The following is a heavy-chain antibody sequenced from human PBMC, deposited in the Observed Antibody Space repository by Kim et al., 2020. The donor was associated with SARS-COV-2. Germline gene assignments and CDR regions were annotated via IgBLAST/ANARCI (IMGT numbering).Heavy chain of an antibody. CDR1: GFTFSDWS. D-gene: IGHD5-18*01. CDR2: IRGGSDII. V-gene: IGHV3-48*02. J-gene: IGHJ5*02. Sequence: GGSLRLSCITSGFTFSDWSMNWVRQTPGKGLEWVAYIRGGSDIIYYADSVRVRFTISRDNAKNSLYLQMNSLRDEDTAVYYCTRSLQYSSESWGQGTLVTVS. CDR3: TRSLQYSSES.